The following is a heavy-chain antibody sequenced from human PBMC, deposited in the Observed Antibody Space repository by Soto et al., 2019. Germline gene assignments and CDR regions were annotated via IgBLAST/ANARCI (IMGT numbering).Heavy chain of an antibody. CDR3: TSTALDRAARKSLYYYDYGMAV. CDR2: IRSTANSYAT. Sequence: EVQLVESGGGLVQPGGSRKLSCAASGFTFSGSAMHWVRQASGKGLEWVGRIRSTANSYATAYDASVKGRFTISRDDSKNTAYLQMNSLKTEDTALYYCTSTALDRAARKSLYYYDYGMAVWGQGTTVTVSS. CDR1: GFTFSGSA. D-gene: IGHD3-3*01. J-gene: IGHJ6*02. V-gene: IGHV3-73*02.